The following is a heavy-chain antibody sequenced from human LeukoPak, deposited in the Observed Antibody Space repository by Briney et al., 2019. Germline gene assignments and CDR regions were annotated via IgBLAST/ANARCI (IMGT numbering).Heavy chain of an antibody. CDR1: GYTFTGYY. J-gene: IGHJ3*02. D-gene: IGHD1-1*01. V-gene: IGHV1-2*02. CDR2: INPNSGGT. Sequence: ASVKVSCKASGYTFTGYYMNWVRQAPGQGLEWMGWINPNSGGTNYAQKFQGRVTMTRDTSISTAYMELSRLRSDDTAVYYCATPLLSNWNDELYAFDIWGQGTLVTVSS. CDR3: ATPLLSNWNDELYAFDI.